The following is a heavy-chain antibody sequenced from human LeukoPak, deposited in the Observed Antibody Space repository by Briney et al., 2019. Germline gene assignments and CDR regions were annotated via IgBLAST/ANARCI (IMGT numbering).Heavy chain of an antibody. CDR1: GFTFDDYA. J-gene: IGHJ4*02. CDR2: ISWNSGSI. V-gene: IGHV3-9*01. CDR3: AKDLELIPTAGPDC. D-gene: IGHD6-13*01. Sequence: GRSLRLSCAASGFTFDDYAMHWVRQAPGKGLEWVSGISWNSGSIGYADSVKGRFTISRDNAKNSLYLQMDSLRAEDTALYYCAKDLELIPTAGPDCWGQGTLVTVSS.